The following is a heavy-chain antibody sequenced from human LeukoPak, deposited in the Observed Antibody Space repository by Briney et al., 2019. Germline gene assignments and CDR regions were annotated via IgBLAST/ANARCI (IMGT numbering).Heavy chain of an antibody. V-gene: IGHV4-39*01. CDR2: IYYSGST. CDR3: ARKGYSYAYYYMDV. CDR1: GGSISSSSYY. Sequence: SETLSLTCTVSGGSISSSSYYWGWIRQPPGKGPEWIGSIYYSGSTYYNPSLKSRVTISVDTSKNQFSLKLSSVTAADTAVYYCARKGYSYAYYYMDVWGKGTTVTASS. D-gene: IGHD5-18*01. J-gene: IGHJ6*03.